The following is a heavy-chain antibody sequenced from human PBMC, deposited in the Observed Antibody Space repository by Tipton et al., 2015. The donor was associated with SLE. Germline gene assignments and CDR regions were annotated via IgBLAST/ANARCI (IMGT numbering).Heavy chain of an antibody. CDR2: IRYDGSNK. V-gene: IGHV3-30*02. CDR3: AKDLRRYSGYDSAY. CDR1: GFTFSSYG. Sequence: SLRLSCAASGFTFSSYGMHWVRQAPGKGLEWVAFIRYDGSNKYYADSVKGRFTISRDNSKNTLYLQMNSLRAEDTAVYYCAKDLRRYSGYDSAYWGQGTLVTVSS. J-gene: IGHJ4*02. D-gene: IGHD5-12*01.